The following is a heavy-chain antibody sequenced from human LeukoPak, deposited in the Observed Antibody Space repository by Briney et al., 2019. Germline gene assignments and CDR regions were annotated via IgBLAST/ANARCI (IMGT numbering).Heavy chain of an antibody. CDR2: INHSGST. D-gene: IGHD3-22*01. CDR3: ARDRYYYDSSGYWGLDYFDY. Sequence: SENLSLTCAVYGGSLSGFYWSWIRQSPGKGLEWIGEINHSGSTNYNPSLKSRVTISVDTSKNQFSLKLSSVTAADTAVYYCARDRYYYDSSGYWGLDYFDYWGQGTLVTVSS. CDR1: GGSLSGFY. V-gene: IGHV4-34*01. J-gene: IGHJ4*02.